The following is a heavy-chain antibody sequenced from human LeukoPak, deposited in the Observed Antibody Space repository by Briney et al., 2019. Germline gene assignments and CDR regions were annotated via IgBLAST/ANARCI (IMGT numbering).Heavy chain of an antibody. Sequence: LSLTCTVSGGSISSSSYYWGWIRQPPGKGLEWVSYISISGNMIYYADSVKGRFTISRDNAKNSLYLQMNSLRAGDTAVYYCAGMKVGYWGQGTLVTVSS. CDR3: AGMKVGY. CDR1: GGSISSSSYY. D-gene: IGHD3-22*01. J-gene: IGHJ4*02. CDR2: ISISGNMI. V-gene: IGHV3-11*04.